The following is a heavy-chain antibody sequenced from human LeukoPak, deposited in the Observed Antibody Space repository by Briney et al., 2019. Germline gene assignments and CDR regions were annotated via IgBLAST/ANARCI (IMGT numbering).Heavy chain of an antibody. CDR3: AKDGIHSSSSGN. V-gene: IGHV4-39*02. CDR2: IYYSGST. D-gene: IGHD6-6*01. Sequence: SETLSLTCTVSGGSISSSSYYWGWIRQPPGKGLEWIGSIYYSGSTYYNPSLKSRVTISVDTSKNQFSLKLSSVTAADTAVYYCAKDGIHSSSSGNWGQGTLVTVSS. J-gene: IGHJ4*02. CDR1: GGSISSSSYY.